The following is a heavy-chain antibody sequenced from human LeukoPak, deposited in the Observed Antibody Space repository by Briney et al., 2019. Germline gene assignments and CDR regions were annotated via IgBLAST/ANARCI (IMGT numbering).Heavy chain of an antibody. Sequence: GSSVKVSCKASGGTFSSYTISWVRQAPGQGREWMGRIIPMLGIANYPNKFQRRVTLTADKHTSTDYMELSRLRSQDTAVYYCARATEYSSSSYAFDIWGQGTMVTVSS. CDR2: IIPMLGIA. D-gene: IGHD6-13*01. CDR1: GGTFSSYT. CDR3: ARATEYSSSSYAFDI. V-gene: IGHV1-69*02. J-gene: IGHJ3*02.